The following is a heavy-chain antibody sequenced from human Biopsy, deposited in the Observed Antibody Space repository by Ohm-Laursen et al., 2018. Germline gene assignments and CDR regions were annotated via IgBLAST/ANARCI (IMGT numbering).Heavy chain of an antibody. CDR1: GFTFSNSV. J-gene: IGHJ4*02. V-gene: IGHV1-58*01. D-gene: IGHD1-26*01. Sequence: SVKVSCKASGFTFSNSVVQWVRQARGQRFEWIGWIVVGSGYAVYAQNFQERVTITRDLSTSTANMELSSLRSDDTAVYYCAAEVGVTVDVGFWGQGTLVTVSS. CDR2: IVVGSGYA. CDR3: AAEVGVTVDVGF.